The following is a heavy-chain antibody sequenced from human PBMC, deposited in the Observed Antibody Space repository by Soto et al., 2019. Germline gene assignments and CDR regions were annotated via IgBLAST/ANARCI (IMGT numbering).Heavy chain of an antibody. J-gene: IGHJ3*02. CDR3: ARELAVAGGAFDI. V-gene: IGHV1-8*01. D-gene: IGHD6-19*01. CDR2: MNPNSGNT. CDR1: GYTFTSYD. Sequence: EASVKVSCKASGYTFTSYDINWVRQATGQGLEWMGWMNPNSGNTGYAQKFQGRVTMTRNTSISTAYMELSSLRSEDTAVYYCARELAVAGGAFDIWGQGTMVTVSS.